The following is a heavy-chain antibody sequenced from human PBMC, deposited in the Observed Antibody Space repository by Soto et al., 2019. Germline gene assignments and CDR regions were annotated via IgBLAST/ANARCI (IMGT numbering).Heavy chain of an antibody. V-gene: IGHV3-74*01. CDR3: VRGDGDYHDGNGYLGRH. Sequence: EVQLVESGGGLVQPGGSLRLSCAASGFPFSSYWMHWVRQVPGKGPMWVSRIKSDGSGTYFADSVQGRFIMSRDNAQEQFHLQMNGLRVQDTAVYYCVRGDGDYHDGNGYLGRHWGQGTLVTVSS. CDR1: GFPFSSYW. CDR2: IKSDGSGT. J-gene: IGHJ4*02. D-gene: IGHD3-22*01.